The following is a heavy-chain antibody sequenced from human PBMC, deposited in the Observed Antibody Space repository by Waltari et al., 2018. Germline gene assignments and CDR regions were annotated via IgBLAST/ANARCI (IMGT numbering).Heavy chain of an antibody. Sequence: QVQLVQSGAEVKKPGASVEVSCKASGYTFTSYAMHWLRPAPGQRLEWMGWTNAGNGNTKYSQKFQGRVTITRDTSASTAYMELSSLRSEDTAVYYCARTRGRYCSSTSCYGVHGYYYGMDVWGQGTTVTVSS. D-gene: IGHD2-2*01. V-gene: IGHV1-3*01. CDR2: TNAGNGNT. CDR3: ARTRGRYCSSTSCYGVHGYYYGMDV. CDR1: GYTFTSYA. J-gene: IGHJ6*02.